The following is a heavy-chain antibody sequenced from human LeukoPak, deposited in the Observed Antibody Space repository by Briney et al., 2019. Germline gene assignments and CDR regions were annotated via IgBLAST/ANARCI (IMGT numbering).Heavy chain of an antibody. Sequence: PSETLSLTCTVFGGSISSSSYYWGWIRQPPGKGLEWIGSIYYSGSTYYNPPLKSRVTISVDTSKNQFSLKLSSVTAADTAVYYCASHYYDSSGYCNWFDPWGQGTLVTVSS. J-gene: IGHJ5*02. CDR2: IYYSGST. D-gene: IGHD3-22*01. CDR3: ASHYYDSSGYCNWFDP. CDR1: GGSISSSSYY. V-gene: IGHV4-39*01.